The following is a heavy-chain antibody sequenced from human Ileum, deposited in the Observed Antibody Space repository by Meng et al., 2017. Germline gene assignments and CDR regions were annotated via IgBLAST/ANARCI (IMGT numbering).Heavy chain of an antibody. D-gene: IGHD3/OR15-3a*01. V-gene: IGHV4-31*03. CDR1: GGSISSGGYY. CDR3: ARVRRGLGLRFDP. CDR2: IFYSGST. Sequence: VRLKESGPGRVKPSQTLSLTGTVSGGSISSGGYYLGWIRQHPGKGLEWIGYIFYSGSTYYNSSLKSRINISVDTSKNQFSLKVSSVTAADTAVYYCARVRRGLGLRFDPWGQGTLVTVSS. J-gene: IGHJ5*02.